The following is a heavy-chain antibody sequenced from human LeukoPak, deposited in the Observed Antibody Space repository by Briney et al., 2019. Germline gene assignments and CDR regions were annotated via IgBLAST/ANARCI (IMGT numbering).Heavy chain of an antibody. D-gene: IGHD3-16*02. CDR2: IRYDGSNK. V-gene: IGHV3-30*02. CDR1: GFTFSSYG. J-gene: IGHJ3*02. CDR3: ARAFYDYVWGSYRFDAFDI. Sequence: GGSLRLSCAASGFTFSSYGMHWVRQAPGKGLEWVAFIRYDGSNKYYADSVKGRFTISRDNSKNTLYLQMNSLRAEDTAVYYCARAFYDYVWGSYRFDAFDIWGQGTMVTVSS.